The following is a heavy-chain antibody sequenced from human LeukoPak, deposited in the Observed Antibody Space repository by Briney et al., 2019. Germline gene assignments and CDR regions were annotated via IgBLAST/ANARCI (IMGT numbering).Heavy chain of an antibody. CDR3: ARDRSSSWYSWFDP. CDR2: INPNSGGT. CDR1: GYTFIDDY. V-gene: IGHV1-2*02. J-gene: IGHJ5*02. D-gene: IGHD6-13*01. Sequence: ASVKVSCKASGYTFIDDYIYWVRQAPGQGLEWMGWINPNSGGTKYAQKFQGRVTMTRDTSISTAYMDLSKLRSDDTAVYYCARDRSSSWYSWFDPWGQGTLVTVSS.